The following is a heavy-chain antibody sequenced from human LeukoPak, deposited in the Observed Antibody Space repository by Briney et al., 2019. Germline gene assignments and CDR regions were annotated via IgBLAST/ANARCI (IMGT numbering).Heavy chain of an antibody. V-gene: IGHV3-21*01. CDR2: ISSSSSYI. CDR1: GFTFSSYS. J-gene: IGHJ6*02. D-gene: IGHD2-2*01. Sequence: GGSLRLSCAASGFTFSSYSMNWVRQAPGKGLEWVSSISSSSSYIYYADLVKGRFTISRDNAKNSLYLQMNSLRAEDTAVYYCARRYCSSTSCYDRGGMDVWGQGTTVTVSS. CDR3: ARRYCSSTSCYDRGGMDV.